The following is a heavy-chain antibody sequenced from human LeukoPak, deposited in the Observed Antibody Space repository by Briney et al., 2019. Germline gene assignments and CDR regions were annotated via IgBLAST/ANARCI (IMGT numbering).Heavy chain of an antibody. CDR3: AGHSRDYDYVWGSYWAFDI. CDR1: GYTFTSYG. CDR2: ISAYNGNT. J-gene: IGHJ3*02. Sequence: ASVKVSRKASGYTFTSYGISWVRQAPGQGLEWMGWISAYNGNTNYAQKLQGRVTMTTDTSTSTAYMELRSLRSDDTAVYYCAGHSRDYDYVWGSYWAFDIWGQGTMVTVSS. V-gene: IGHV1-18*01. D-gene: IGHD3-16*01.